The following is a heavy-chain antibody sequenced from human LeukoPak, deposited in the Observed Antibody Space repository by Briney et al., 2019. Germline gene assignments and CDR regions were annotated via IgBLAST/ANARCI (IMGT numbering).Heavy chain of an antibody. CDR1: GGSISGGTYY. J-gene: IGHJ4*02. CDR2: IYTNGST. Sequence: PSETLSLTCTVSGGSISGGTYYWSWIRQPAGKGLEWIGRIYTNGSTNYNPSLKSRVTISVDTSKDQFSLKLSSVTAADTAVYYCARGARDLRFWGTGGYWGQGTLVTVSS. D-gene: IGHD3-3*01. CDR3: ARGARDLRFWGTGGY. V-gene: IGHV4-61*02.